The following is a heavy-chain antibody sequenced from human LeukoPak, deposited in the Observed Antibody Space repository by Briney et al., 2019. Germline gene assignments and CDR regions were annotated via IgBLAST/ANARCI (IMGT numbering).Heavy chain of an antibody. CDR2: ISGSGGST. J-gene: IGHJ4*02. CDR1: GFTFSSYA. CDR3: AKGRQWLVPRGLDY. V-gene: IGHV3-23*01. Sequence: GGSLRLSCAASGFTFSSYAMSWVRQAPGKGLEWDSAISGSGGSTYYADSVKGRFTISRDNSKNTLYLQMNSLRAEDTAVYYCAKGRQWLVPRGLDYWGQGTLVTVFS. D-gene: IGHD6-19*01.